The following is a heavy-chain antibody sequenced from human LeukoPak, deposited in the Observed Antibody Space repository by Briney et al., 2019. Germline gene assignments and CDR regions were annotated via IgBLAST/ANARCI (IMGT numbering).Heavy chain of an antibody. CDR1: CFSLALYS. Sequence: PGGSLRLSCVASCFSLALYSTNWVRQAPGKGLEWVSTISGDSSGNYIDYADSVKGRFTISRDNAKNPVFLQMNGLRDDDTAVYYCTREGGVGSWGQGTLVSVSS. V-gene: IGHV3-21*01. D-gene: IGHD3-16*01. CDR3: TREGGVGS. J-gene: IGHJ5*01. CDR2: ISGDSSGNYI.